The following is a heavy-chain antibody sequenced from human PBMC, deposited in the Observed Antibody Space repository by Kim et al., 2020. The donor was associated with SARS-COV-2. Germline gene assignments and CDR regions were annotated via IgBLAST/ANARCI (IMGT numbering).Heavy chain of an antibody. CDR2: SGGST. Sequence: SGGSTGYAPKFQGRVTMTRDTSTSTVYMELSSLRSEDTAVYYCAWVDFDYWGQGTLVTVSS. V-gene: IGHV1-46*01. D-gene: IGHD2-15*01. CDR3: AWVDFDY. J-gene: IGHJ4*02.